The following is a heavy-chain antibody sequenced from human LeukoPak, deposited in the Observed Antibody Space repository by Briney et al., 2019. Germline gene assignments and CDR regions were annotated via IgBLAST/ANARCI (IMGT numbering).Heavy chain of an antibody. CDR3: ASSRGFDSSGYYAY. J-gene: IGHJ4*02. CDR1: GGSISSSSYY. D-gene: IGHD3-22*01. CDR2: IYYSGST. Sequence: SETLSLTCTISGGSISSSSYYWGWIRQPPGKGLEWIGSIYYSGSTYYNPSLKSRVTISVDTTKNQFSLKLSSVTAADTATYYCASSRGFDSSGYYAYWGQGTLVTVSS. V-gene: IGHV4-39*07.